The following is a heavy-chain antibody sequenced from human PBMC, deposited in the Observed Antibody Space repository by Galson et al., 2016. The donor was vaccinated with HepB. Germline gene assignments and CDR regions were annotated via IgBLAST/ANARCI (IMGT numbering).Heavy chain of an antibody. D-gene: IGHD3-10*01. CDR3: ARDSGSGNYYNDYYYYNMDV. CDR2: ISYDGSNK. Sequence: SLGLSCAASGFTFSSYSLHWVRQAPGKGLEWVAIISYDGSNKYYAASVKGRFTISRDISKNTLFLQMNSLGAEDTAVYSCARDSGSGNYYNDYYYYNMDVWGQGTTVTVSS. CDR1: GFTFSSYS. J-gene: IGHJ6*02. V-gene: IGHV3-30-3*01.